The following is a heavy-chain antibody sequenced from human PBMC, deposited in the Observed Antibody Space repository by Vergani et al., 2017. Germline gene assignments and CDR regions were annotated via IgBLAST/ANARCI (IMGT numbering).Heavy chain of an antibody. D-gene: IGHD3-3*01. CDR3: ARDDCWSGLAYFDY. Sequence: QVQLQESGPGLVKPSQTLSLTCTVSGGSISSGSHYWSWIRQPAGKGLEWIGRTHTSGNTNYNPSLKSRVIMSVDTSKNQFSLKLTSVTAADTAVYYCARDDCWSGLAYFDYWGQGTLVTVSS. CDR2: THTSGNT. J-gene: IGHJ4*02. V-gene: IGHV4-61*02. CDR1: GGSISSGSHY.